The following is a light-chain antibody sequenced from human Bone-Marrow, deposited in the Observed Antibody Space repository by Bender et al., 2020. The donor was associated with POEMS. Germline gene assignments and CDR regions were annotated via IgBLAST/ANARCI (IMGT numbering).Light chain of an antibody. J-gene: IGLJ2*01. CDR2: EGS. Sequence: QSALTQPPSASGSPGQSVTISCTGTSSDVGGYDYVSWYQPYPGRAPKLVTYEGSKLPAGVSSRFSGSKYGNTASLTISGLQAEDEADYYCCSYAGSRTFLFGGGTKLTVL. CDR3: CSYAGSRTFL. CDR1: SSDVGGYDY. V-gene: IGLV2-23*03.